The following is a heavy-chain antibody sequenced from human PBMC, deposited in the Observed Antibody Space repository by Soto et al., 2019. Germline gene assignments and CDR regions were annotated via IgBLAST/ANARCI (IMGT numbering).Heavy chain of an antibody. CDR3: ARALSSGSYYYYYGMDV. Sequence: SETLSLTCAVSGGSISSSNWWSWVRQPPGKGLEWIGEIYHSGSTNYNPSLKSRVTISVDKSKNQFSLKLSSVTAADTAVYYCARALSSGSYYYYYGMDVWGQGTTVT. D-gene: IGHD3-10*02. V-gene: IGHV4-4*02. CDR1: GGSISSSNW. J-gene: IGHJ6*02. CDR2: IYHSGST.